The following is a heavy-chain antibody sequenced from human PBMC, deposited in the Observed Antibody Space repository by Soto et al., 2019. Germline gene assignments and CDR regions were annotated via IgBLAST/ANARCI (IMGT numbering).Heavy chain of an antibody. CDR2: ISYDGSNK. J-gene: IGHJ4*02. D-gene: IGHD3-22*01. V-gene: IGHV3-30*18. CDR1: GFTFSSYG. Sequence: CLRLSCAASGFTFSSYGLHWVRQAPGKGLEWVAVISYDGSNKYYADSVKGRFTISRDNSKNTLYLQMNSLRAEDTAVYYCAKDGEYYDSSGYTSTPLDYWGQGTLVTVSS. CDR3: AKDGEYYDSSGYTSTPLDY.